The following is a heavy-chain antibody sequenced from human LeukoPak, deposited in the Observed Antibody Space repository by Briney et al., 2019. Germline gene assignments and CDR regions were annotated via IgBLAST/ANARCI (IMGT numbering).Heavy chain of an antibody. CDR3: TSDRVFYGLDV. Sequence: GGSLRLSCAASGFTFSSYWMHWVRQAPGKGLVWVSRIKGDGSETSYAGSVKGRFTISRDNAKNTLYLQMSSLRADDTAVYYCTSDRVFYGLDVWGQGTTVIVSS. J-gene: IGHJ6*02. CDR2: IKGDGSET. CDR1: GFTFSSYW. V-gene: IGHV3-74*01.